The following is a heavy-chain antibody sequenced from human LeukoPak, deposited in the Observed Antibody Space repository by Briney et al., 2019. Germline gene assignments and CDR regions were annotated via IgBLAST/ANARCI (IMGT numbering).Heavy chain of an antibody. CDR3: ARMDLDGGDSIGFDS. D-gene: IGHD2-21*02. V-gene: IGHV1-2*02. CDR2: INPNIGDA. Sequence: ASVNVSCKASGYTFTGYFMHWVRQAPGQGLEWRGWINPNIGDASYAQKFQGRVTMTRDRSINTAYMELSRLTSDDTAVYYCARMDLDGGDSIGFDSWGQGTLVTVSS. J-gene: IGHJ5*01. CDR1: GYTFTGYF.